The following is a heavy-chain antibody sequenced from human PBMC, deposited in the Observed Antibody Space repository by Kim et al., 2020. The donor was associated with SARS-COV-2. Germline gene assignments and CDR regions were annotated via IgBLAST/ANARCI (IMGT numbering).Heavy chain of an antibody. Sequence: NTTYAQNFQERVTITRDMSTSTAYMELSSLRSEDTAVYYCAAGSPYYFDYSGQGTLVTVSS. CDR2: NT. V-gene: IGHV1-58*01. CDR3: AAGSPYYFDY. D-gene: IGHD2-15*01. J-gene: IGHJ4*02.